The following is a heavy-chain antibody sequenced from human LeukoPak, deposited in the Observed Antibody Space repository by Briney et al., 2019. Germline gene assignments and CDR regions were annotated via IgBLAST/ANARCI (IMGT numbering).Heavy chain of an antibody. Sequence: ASVKVSCKVSGYTLTELCMNWVRQAPGKGLEWMGGINAEDGEKIYAQKFKGRDTMTKETSTNTAYMELRSLRSEYTAVYYCATSSGTYYDFWSGYYTSWGQGTLVTVSS. CDR2: INAEDGEK. V-gene: IGHV1-24*01. CDR3: ATSSGTYYDFWSGYYTS. CDR1: GYTLTELC. D-gene: IGHD3-3*01. J-gene: IGHJ5*02.